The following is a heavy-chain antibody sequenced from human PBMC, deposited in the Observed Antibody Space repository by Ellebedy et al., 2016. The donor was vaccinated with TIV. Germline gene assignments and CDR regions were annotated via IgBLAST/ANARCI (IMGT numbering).Heavy chain of an antibody. J-gene: IGHJ4*02. CDR3: VKDGSLTGLWGDTY. Sequence: GESLKISCAASGLTLGNNAMSWVRQTPGKGLEWVSTIIGTGADTRYADSVKGRFTISRDNSKNTLYLQMNSLRAEDTAIYYCVKDGSLTGLWGDTYWGQGTLVTVSS. CDR1: GLTLGNNA. V-gene: IGHV3-23*01. D-gene: IGHD3-9*01. CDR2: IIGTGADT.